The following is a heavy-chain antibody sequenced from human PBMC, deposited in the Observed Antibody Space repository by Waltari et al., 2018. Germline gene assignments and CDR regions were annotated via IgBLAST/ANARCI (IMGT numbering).Heavy chain of an antibody. CDR2: ILYDGSDK. V-gene: IGHV3-30-3*01. CDR3: ARVLGISNFDY. J-gene: IGHJ4*02. Sequence: QVQLVESGGGVVLPGTSLRLSCEVPGFSVRNYAMHWVRQPPGKGVECMARILYDGSDKYSEDSVKGRFTISRDESKNTVYLQINSLRGEDTAVYYCARVLGISNFDYWGQGALVTVSS. CDR1: GFSVRNYA.